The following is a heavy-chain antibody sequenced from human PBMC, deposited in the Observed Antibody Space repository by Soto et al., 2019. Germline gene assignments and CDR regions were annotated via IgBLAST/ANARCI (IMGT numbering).Heavy chain of an antibody. D-gene: IGHD3-16*02. CDR1: DCSISGYY. CDR3: ARQNYDYAWGSYRYTVPRPFDY. J-gene: IGHJ4*02. V-gene: IGHV4-59*08. Sequence: SETKCLTYTVADCSISGYYWILLRPPPGKGLEWIGYIYYSGSTNYNPSLKSRVTISVDTSKNQFSLKLSSVTAADTAVYYCARQNYDYAWGSYRYTVPRPFDYWGQGTLVTVSS. CDR2: IYYSGST.